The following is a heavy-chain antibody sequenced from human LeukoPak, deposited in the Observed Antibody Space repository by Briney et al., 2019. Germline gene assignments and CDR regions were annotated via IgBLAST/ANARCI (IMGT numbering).Heavy chain of an antibody. CDR3: ARDRFYYDSSGPYGWFDP. CDR2: IYYSGST. V-gene: IGHV4-59*12. D-gene: IGHD3-22*01. CDR1: GGSISSYY. Sequence: PSETLSLTCTVSGGSISSYYWSWIRQPPGKGLEWIGYIYYSGSTNYNPSLKSRVTISVDTSKNQFSLKLSSVTAADTAVYYCARDRFYYDSSGPYGWFDPWGQGTLVTVSS. J-gene: IGHJ5*02.